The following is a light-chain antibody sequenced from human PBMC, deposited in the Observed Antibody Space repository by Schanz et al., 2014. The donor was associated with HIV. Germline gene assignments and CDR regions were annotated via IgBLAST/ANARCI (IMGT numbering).Light chain of an antibody. CDR1: QSLGGSQ. Sequence: ETVLTQSPGSLSLSPGERATLSCRASQSLGGSQLAWYQHKPGQAPRLLIGGASSRATGIPDRFSGSDSGTDFTLTISRVEPEDYAVYYCQQYGTPPWTFGQGTRVEVK. V-gene: IGKV3-20*01. CDR3: QQYGTPPWT. CDR2: GAS. J-gene: IGKJ1*01.